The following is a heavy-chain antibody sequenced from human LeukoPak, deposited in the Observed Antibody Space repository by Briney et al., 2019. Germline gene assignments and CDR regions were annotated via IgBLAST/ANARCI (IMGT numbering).Heavy chain of an antibody. J-gene: IGHJ4*02. CDR2: ISYDGSNK. CDR1: GFTFSNYA. CDR3: AREPYSSGWYFSYYFDY. D-gene: IGHD6-19*01. Sequence: GGSLRLSCAASGFTFSNYAMHWVRQAPGKGREWVAVISYDGSNKYYADSVKGRFTISRDNSKNTLYLQMNSLRVEDTAVYYCAREPYSSGWYFSYYFDYWGQGTLVTVSS. V-gene: IGHV3-30-3*01.